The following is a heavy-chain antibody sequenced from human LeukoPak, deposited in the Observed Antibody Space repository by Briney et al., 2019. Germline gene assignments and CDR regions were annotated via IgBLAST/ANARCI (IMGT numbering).Heavy chain of an antibody. V-gene: IGHV3-23*01. D-gene: IGHD5-24*01. CDR3: AKDRDGYNTDLDY. J-gene: IGHJ4*02. Sequence: PGWSLRLSCPASGFIFTNYAMTWVRQAPAKGLDWVSGISGSGGSTYYADSVKGRFTISRDKPKNTLYLQMNSLRAEDTAVYYCAKDRDGYNTDLDYWGQGTLVSVSS. CDR2: ISGSGGST. CDR1: GFIFTNYA.